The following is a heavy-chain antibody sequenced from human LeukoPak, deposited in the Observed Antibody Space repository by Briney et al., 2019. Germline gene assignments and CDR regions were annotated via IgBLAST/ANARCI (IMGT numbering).Heavy chain of an antibody. CDR1: GDTFSNFG. D-gene: IGHD2-21*02. J-gene: IGHJ6*02. CDR3: ARVKSDTHYYGLDV. CDR2: TSAYSGNT. Sequence: ASGKVSCKASGDTFSNFGICWGRQAPGQGLEWMVWTSAYSGNTNYAHKFQGRVTMSTDTSTSTAYMELRSLRSDDTAVYYCARVKSDTHYYGLDVWGHGTTVTVSS. V-gene: IGHV1-18*01.